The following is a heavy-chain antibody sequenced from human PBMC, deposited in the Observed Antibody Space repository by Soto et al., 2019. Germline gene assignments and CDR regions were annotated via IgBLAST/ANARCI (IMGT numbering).Heavy chain of an antibody. CDR2: IIPIFGTA. V-gene: IGHV1-69*01. CDR1: GGTFSSYA. J-gene: IGHJ1*01. Sequence: SVKVSFNASGGTFSSYAISLVRHAPGQGLEWMGGIIPIFGTANYAQKFQGRVTITADESTSTAYMELSSLRSEETAVYYCATPNPLIAAAVPEYFQHWGQGTLVTVSS. D-gene: IGHD6-13*01. CDR3: ATPNPLIAAAVPEYFQH.